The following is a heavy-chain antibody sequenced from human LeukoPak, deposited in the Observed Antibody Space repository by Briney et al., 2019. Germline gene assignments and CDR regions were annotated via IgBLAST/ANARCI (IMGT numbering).Heavy chain of an antibody. D-gene: IGHD3-3*01. CDR1: GGSISSGDYY. CDR3: ARVRFLEWPKNYYYMDV. Sequence: SETLSLTCTVSGGSISSGDYYWIWLRQPPGQGLVSIVSIYYWGSNYHNPSLKSRVTISVDTSQHQFPLKLSSVTAADTAVYYCARVRFLEWPKNYYYMDVWGKGTTVTVSS. V-gene: IGHV4-30-4*08. CDR2: IYYWGSN. J-gene: IGHJ6*03.